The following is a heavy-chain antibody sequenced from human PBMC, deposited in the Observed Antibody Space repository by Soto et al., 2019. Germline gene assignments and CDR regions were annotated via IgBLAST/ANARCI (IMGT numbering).Heavy chain of an antibody. J-gene: IGHJ2*01. Sequence: GGSLRLSCAASGFTFSSYSMNWVRQAPGKGLEWVSYISSSNSTIYYADSVKGRFTISRDNAKNSLYLQMNSLRDEDTAVYYCARETPYYDSSGYDLYWYFDLWGRGTLVTVSS. CDR1: GFTFSSYS. CDR3: ARETPYYDSSGYDLYWYFDL. D-gene: IGHD3-22*01. CDR2: ISSSNSTI. V-gene: IGHV3-48*02.